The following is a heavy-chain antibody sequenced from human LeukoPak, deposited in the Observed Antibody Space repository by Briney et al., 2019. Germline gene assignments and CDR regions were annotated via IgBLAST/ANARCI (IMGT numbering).Heavy chain of an antibody. CDR1: GFTFDDYA. CDR2: ISWDGGST. Sequence: GGSLRLSCAASGFTFDDYAMHWVRQAPGKGLEWVSLISWDGGSTYYADSVKGRFTISRDNSKNSLYLQMNSLRAEDTALYYCAKDYGPYYYGSGSYYPLDWGQGTLVTVSS. CDR3: AKDYGPYYYGSGSYYPLD. D-gene: IGHD3-10*01. V-gene: IGHV3-43D*03. J-gene: IGHJ4*02.